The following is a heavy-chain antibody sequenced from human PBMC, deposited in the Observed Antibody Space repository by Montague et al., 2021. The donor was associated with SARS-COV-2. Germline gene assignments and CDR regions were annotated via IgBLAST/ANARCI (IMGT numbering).Heavy chain of an antibody. CDR1: GGSFGGYY. J-gene: IGHJ4*02. V-gene: IGHV4-34*01. CDR3: ARGGVTIFGVVITGKGLFRY. D-gene: IGHD3-3*01. CDR2: INHSGST. Sequence: SETLSLTCAVYGGSFGGYYWSWIRQPPGKGLEWIGEINHSGSTNYNPSLKSRVTISVDTSKNQFSLKLSSVTAADTAVYYCARGGVTIFGVVITGKGLFRYWGQGTLVTVSS.